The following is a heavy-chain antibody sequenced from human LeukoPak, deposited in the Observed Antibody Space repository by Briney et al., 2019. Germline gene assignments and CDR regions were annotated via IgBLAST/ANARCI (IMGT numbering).Heavy chain of an antibody. V-gene: IGHV3-7*03. CDR3: SIAVAGPLDY. CDR2: IKEDGSER. D-gene: IGHD6-19*01. J-gene: IGHJ4*02. CDR1: AFIFSGHW. Sequence: GGSLRLSCEGSAFIFSGHWMNWVRQTPGKGLEWVASIKEDGSERQYVDSVKGRFSISRDNTKGSLFLQLNSLRAEDTAVYYCSIAVAGPLDYWGQGTLVTVSS.